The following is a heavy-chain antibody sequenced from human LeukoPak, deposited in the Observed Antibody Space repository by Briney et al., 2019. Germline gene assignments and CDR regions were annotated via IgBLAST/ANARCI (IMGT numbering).Heavy chain of an antibody. CDR2: ISSSSSYI. CDR1: GFTFSSYS. V-gene: IGHV3-21*01. D-gene: IGHD1-26*01. J-gene: IGHJ4*02. Sequence: GGSLRLSCAASGFTFSSYSMNWVRQAPGKGLEWVSSISSSSSYIYYADSVKGRFTISRDNAKNSLYLQMNSLGAEDTAVYYCARGEVGATTDDYWGQGTLVTVSS. CDR3: ARGEVGATTDDY.